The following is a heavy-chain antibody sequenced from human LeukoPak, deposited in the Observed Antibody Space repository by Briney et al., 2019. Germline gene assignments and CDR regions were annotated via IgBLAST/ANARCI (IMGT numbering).Heavy chain of an antibody. Sequence: ASVNVSCKASGYTFTTYDINWVRQATGQGLQWMGWINPNSGNTGCAQKFQGRITITRNTSISTVYMELSSLRSEDTAVYYCARGPPTAQYFQHWGQGTLVTVSS. CDR2: INPNSGNT. CDR3: ARGPPTAQYFQH. D-gene: IGHD1-1*01. V-gene: IGHV1-8*03. J-gene: IGHJ1*01. CDR1: GYTFTTYD.